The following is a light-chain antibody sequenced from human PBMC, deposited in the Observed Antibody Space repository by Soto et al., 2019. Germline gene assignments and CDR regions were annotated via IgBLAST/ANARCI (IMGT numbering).Light chain of an antibody. Sequence: DIQLTQSPSSVSASVGDRVTITCRASQGISGYLAWYQQKPGKVPKLLIYAASSLQSGVPLRFSGSGSGTDFTLTISSXQAEDSATCYCQQANSFPLTFGGGTKVDTK. J-gene: IGKJ4*01. V-gene: IGKV1-12*01. CDR2: AAS. CDR3: QQANSFPLT. CDR1: QGISGY.